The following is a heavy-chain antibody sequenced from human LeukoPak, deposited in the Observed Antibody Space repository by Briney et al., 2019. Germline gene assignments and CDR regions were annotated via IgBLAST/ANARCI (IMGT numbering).Heavy chain of an antibody. CDR3: ARLRRELLGLSSDD. Sequence: PGGSLRLSCAASGFAVSNNYMSWVRQAPGKGLEWVSVIYSDGSPYYADSVRGRFTISRDNSKNTLYLQMNSLRAEDTAVYYCARLRRELLGLSSDDWGQGTRVTVSS. V-gene: IGHV3-66*04. J-gene: IGHJ4*02. D-gene: IGHD1-7*01. CDR1: GFAVSNNY. CDR2: IYSDGSP.